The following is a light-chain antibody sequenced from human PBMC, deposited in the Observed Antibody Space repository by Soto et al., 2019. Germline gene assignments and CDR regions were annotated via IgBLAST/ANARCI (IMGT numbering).Light chain of an antibody. CDR2: DVS. V-gene: IGLV2-11*01. CDR1: SSDVGGYNY. J-gene: IGLJ3*02. Sequence: QSALTQPRSVSGSPGQSVTISCTGTSSDVGGYNYVSWYQHHPGKAPKLMIYDVSKRPSGVPDRFSGSKSGNTASLTISGLQAEDEAEYYCCSFAGTYLVLFGGGTKVTVL. CDR3: CSFAGTYLVL.